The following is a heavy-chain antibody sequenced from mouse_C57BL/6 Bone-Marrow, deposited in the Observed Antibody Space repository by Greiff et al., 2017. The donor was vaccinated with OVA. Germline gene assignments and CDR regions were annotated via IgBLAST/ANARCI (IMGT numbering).Heavy chain of an antibody. CDR3: ARHEVLYGNYPYYFDY. Sequence: QVQLQQSGAELVKPGASVKLSCKASGYTFTEYTIPWVKQRSGQGLEWIGWFYPGSGSIKYNEKFKDKATLTADKSSSTVYMELSRLTSEDSAVYFCARHEVLYGNYPYYFDYWGQGTTLTVSS. J-gene: IGHJ2*01. D-gene: IGHD2-1*01. CDR2: FYPGSGSI. CDR1: GYTFTEYT. V-gene: IGHV1-62-2*01.